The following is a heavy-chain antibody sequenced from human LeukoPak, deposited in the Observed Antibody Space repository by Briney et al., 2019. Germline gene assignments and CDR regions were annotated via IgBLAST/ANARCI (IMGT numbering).Heavy chain of an antibody. Sequence: PSETLSLTCAVYGGSFSGYYWSWIRQPPGKGLEWIGEINHSGSTYYNPSLKSRVTISVDTSKNQFSLKLSSVTAADTAVYYCARRRAGTRPVDYWGQGTLVTVSS. D-gene: IGHD1-7*01. CDR3: ARRRAGTRPVDY. V-gene: IGHV4-34*01. CDR1: GGSFSGYY. CDR2: INHSGST. J-gene: IGHJ4*02.